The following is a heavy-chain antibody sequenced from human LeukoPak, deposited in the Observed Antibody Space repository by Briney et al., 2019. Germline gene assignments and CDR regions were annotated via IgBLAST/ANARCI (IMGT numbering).Heavy chain of an antibody. Sequence: PGGSLRLSCAASGFTFSSYAIHWVRQAPGKGLEWVAVISYDGSNKYYADSVKGRFTISRDNSKNTLYLQMNSLRAEDTAVYYCARRAANQYSGSYPDYWGQGTLVTVSS. J-gene: IGHJ4*02. CDR2: ISYDGSNK. CDR3: ARRAANQYSGSYPDY. V-gene: IGHV3-30-3*01. D-gene: IGHD1-26*01. CDR1: GFTFSSYA.